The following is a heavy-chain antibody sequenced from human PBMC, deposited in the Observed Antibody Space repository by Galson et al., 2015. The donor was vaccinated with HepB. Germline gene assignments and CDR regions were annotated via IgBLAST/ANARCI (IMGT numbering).Heavy chain of an antibody. J-gene: IGHJ5*02. CDR3: ASSWGSSTSPTYNWFDP. D-gene: IGHD2-2*01. Sequence: TLSLTCTVSGGSISSGGYYWSWIRQHPGKGLEWIGYIYYSGSTYYNPSLKSRVTISVDTSKNQFSLKLSSVTAADTAVYYCASSWGSSTSPTYNWFDPWGQGTLVTVSS. V-gene: IGHV4-31*03. CDR1: GGSISSGGYY. CDR2: IYYSGST.